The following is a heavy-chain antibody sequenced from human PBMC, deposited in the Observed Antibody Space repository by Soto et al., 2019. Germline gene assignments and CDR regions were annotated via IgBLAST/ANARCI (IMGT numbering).Heavy chain of an antibody. CDR3: AKDAYYGSGSPRRPSDY. J-gene: IGHJ4*02. CDR2: ISYDGSNK. Sequence: GGSLRLSCAASGFTFSSYGMHWVRQAPGKGLEWVAVISYDGSNKYYADSVKGRFTISRDNSKNTLYLQMNSLRAEDTAVYYCAKDAYYGSGSPRRPSDYWGQGTLVTVSS. V-gene: IGHV3-30*18. CDR1: GFTFSSYG. D-gene: IGHD3-10*01.